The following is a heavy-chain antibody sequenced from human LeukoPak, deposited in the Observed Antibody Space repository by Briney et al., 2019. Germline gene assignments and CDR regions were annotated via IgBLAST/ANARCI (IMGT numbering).Heavy chain of an antibody. CDR1: GFSLSTSGVG. V-gene: IGHV2-5*02. J-gene: IGHJ4*02. Sequence: SGPTLVKPTHTLTLTCTFSGFSLSTSGVGVGWIRQPPGKALEWLALIYWDDDKRYSPSLKSRLTITKDTSKNQVVLTLTNMDSVDTATYYCARLNVEVVLDYWGQGTLVTVSS. D-gene: IGHD2-15*01. CDR2: IYWDDDK. CDR3: ARLNVEVVLDY.